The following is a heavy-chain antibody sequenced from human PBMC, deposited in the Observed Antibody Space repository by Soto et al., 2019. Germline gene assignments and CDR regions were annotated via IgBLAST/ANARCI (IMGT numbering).Heavy chain of an antibody. CDR2: INPDGSNT. J-gene: IGHJ4*02. V-gene: IGHV3-74*01. CDR3: VRGGRGTFDH. CDR1: GLSFSGSW. Sequence: PGGSLRLSCAASGLSFSGSWMHWVRQVPGKGLMWVSRINPDGSNTGYADSVKGQFTISRDNAKNTVSLQMNSLRVEDTALYHCVRGGRGTFDHWGQGTPVTVSS. D-gene: IGHD2-15*01.